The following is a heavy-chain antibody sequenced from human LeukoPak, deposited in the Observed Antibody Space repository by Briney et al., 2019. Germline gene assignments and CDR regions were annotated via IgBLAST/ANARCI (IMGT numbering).Heavy chain of an antibody. Sequence: GGSLRLSCAASGLTFNNYWMHWVRQAPGKGLVWVSRINSDESRTAYADSVKGRFSISRDNAKNTLYLQMNSLRAEDTAVYYCARGYGDWFDPWGQGTLVTVSS. V-gene: IGHV3-74*01. CDR3: ARGYGDWFDP. CDR1: GLTFNNYW. CDR2: INSDESRT. J-gene: IGHJ5*02. D-gene: IGHD3-10*01.